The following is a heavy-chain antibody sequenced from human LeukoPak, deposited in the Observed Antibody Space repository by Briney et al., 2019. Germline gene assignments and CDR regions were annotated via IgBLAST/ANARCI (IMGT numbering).Heavy chain of an antibody. CDR1: GGSISSDH. CDR2: IYYRGST. V-gene: IGHV4-59*01. CDR3: ARLSGYSSGHYYSDY. J-gene: IGHJ4*02. Sequence: SKTLSLTCTVSGGSISSDHWSWIRQPPGKGLEWIGYIYYRGSTNYNPSLKSRVTISVDTSKNQFSLKLSSVTAADTAVYYCARLSGYSSGHYYSDYWGQGTLVTVSS. D-gene: IGHD3-22*01.